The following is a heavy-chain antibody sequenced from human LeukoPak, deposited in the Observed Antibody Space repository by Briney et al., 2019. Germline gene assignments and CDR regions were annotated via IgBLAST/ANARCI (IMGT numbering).Heavy chain of an antibody. D-gene: IGHD1-26*01. J-gene: IGHJ4*02. Sequence: TGGSVRLSCAASGVIVSRNFMSWVRQAPGKGLQWVAIMCAGGTTDYSDSVRGRFHISRDSSNNTLSLQINSLRAEDTAVYYCAREDVVGATDFDYWGQGTLVTVSS. CDR3: AREDVVGATDFDY. V-gene: IGHV3-53*01. CDR1: GVIVSRNF. CDR2: MCAGGTT.